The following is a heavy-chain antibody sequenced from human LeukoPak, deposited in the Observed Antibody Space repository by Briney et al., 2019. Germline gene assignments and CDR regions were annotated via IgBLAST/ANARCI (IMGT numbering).Heavy chain of an antibody. V-gene: IGHV4-4*08. J-gene: IGHJ5*02. Sequence: KKMEWIGYIYTRGSTNYNPSLQWRVTISVDTSKNHLSLKLSSVTTADTAVYYCARVATSFSGSYGWFDPWGQGTLVTASS. CDR3: ARVATSFSGSYGWFDP. D-gene: IGHD1-26*01. CDR2: IYTRGST.